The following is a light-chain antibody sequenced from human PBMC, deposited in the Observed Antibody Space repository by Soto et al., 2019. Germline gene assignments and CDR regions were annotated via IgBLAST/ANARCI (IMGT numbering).Light chain of an antibody. Sequence: QSALTQPASVSGSPGQSITISCTGTSSDVGGYNYVSWYQQHPGKAPKLMIYVVSNRPSGVSNRFSGSKSGNTASLTISGLQAEDEADYYCSSYTSSSTLVFGTGIKLTVL. CDR1: SSDVGGYNY. CDR2: VVS. V-gene: IGLV2-14*01. CDR3: SSYTSSSTLV. J-gene: IGLJ1*01.